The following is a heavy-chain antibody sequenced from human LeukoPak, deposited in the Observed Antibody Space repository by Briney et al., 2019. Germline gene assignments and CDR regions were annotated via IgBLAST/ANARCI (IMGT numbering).Heavy chain of an antibody. J-gene: IGHJ6*04. V-gene: IGHV3-23*01. CDR1: GFTFSSYG. CDR3: AELGITMIGGV. CDR2: ISGSGGTT. Sequence: GGSLRLSCAASGFTFSSYGMSWVRQAPGKGLEWVSAISGSGGTTYYADSVMGRFTIFRDNSKNTLYLQMNSLRAEDTAVYYCAELGITMIGGVWGKGTTVTISS. D-gene: IGHD3-10*02.